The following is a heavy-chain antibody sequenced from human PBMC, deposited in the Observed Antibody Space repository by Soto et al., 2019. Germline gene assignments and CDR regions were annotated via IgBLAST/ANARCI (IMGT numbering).Heavy chain of an antibody. Sequence: SETLSLTCAVSGYSISSGYYWGWIRQPPGKGLEWIGSIYHSGSTYYNPSLKSRVTISVDTSKNQFSLKLSSVTAADTAVYYCARESRGWYGGGMDVWGQGTTVTVSS. V-gene: IGHV4-38-2*02. D-gene: IGHD6-19*01. J-gene: IGHJ6*02. CDR2: IYHSGST. CDR1: GYSISSGYY. CDR3: ARESRGWYGGGMDV.